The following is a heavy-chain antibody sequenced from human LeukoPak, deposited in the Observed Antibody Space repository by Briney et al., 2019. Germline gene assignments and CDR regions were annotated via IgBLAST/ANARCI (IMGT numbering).Heavy chain of an antibody. D-gene: IGHD6-6*01. CDR2: MSAYNGNT. CDR1: GYTFTSYG. CDR3: ARDPQAAQLGHYYYGMDV. J-gene: IGHJ6*02. V-gene: IGHV1-18*01. Sequence: GASVKVSCKASGYTFTSYGISWVRQAPGQGLESMGWMSAYNGNTNYAQKLQGRVTMTTDTSTSTAYMELRSLRSDDTAVYYCARDPQAAQLGHYYYGMDVWGQGTTVTVSS.